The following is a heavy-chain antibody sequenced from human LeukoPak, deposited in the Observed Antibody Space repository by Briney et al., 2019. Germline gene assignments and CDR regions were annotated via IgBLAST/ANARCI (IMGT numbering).Heavy chain of an antibody. V-gene: IGHV4-39*07. CDR1: GGSISSSSYY. Sequence: PSETLSLTCTVSGGSISSSSYYWGWIRQPPGKGLEWIGSIYYSGSTYYNPSLKSRVTISVDTSKNQFSLKLSSVTAADTAVYYCAREAYWDGYNSVFDYWGQGTLVTVSS. J-gene: IGHJ4*02. D-gene: IGHD5-24*01. CDR3: AREAYWDGYNSVFDY. CDR2: IYYSGST.